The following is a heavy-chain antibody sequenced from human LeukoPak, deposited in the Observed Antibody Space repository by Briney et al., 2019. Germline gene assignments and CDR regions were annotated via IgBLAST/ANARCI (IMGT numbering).Heavy chain of an antibody. V-gene: IGHV3-43*01. Sequence: GGSLRLSCAASGFTFDDYTMHWVRHAPGKGLEWVSLISWDGGSTYYADSVKGRFTISRDNSKNSLYLQMNSLRTEDTALYYCAKDMFYYDSSLYFDYWGQGTLVTVSS. CDR3: AKDMFYYDSSLYFDY. J-gene: IGHJ4*02. D-gene: IGHD3-22*01. CDR1: GFTFDDYT. CDR2: ISWDGGST.